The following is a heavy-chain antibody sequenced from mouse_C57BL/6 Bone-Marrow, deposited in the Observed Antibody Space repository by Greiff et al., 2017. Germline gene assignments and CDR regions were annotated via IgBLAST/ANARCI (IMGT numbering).Heavy chain of an antibody. CDR2: IFPGSGST. V-gene: IGHV1-75*01. Sequence: QVQLKQSGPELVKPGASVQISCKASGYTFTDYYINWVKQVPGQGLEWIGWIFPGSGSTYYNEKFKGKATLTVDNSSSTAYMLLSSLTSEDSAVYFCAFGGFAYWGQGTLVTVSA. J-gene: IGHJ3*01. CDR1: GYTFTDYY. CDR3: AFGGFAY.